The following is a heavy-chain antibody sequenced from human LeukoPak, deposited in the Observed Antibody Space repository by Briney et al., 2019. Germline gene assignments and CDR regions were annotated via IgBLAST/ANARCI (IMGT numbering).Heavy chain of an antibody. CDR2: IYYSGST. Sequence: RTSETLSLTCTVSGGSISSSSYYWGWIRQPPGKGLEWIGSIYYSGSTYYNPSLKSRVTISVDTSKNQFSLKLCSVTAADTAVYYCARLQGYGLYAFDIWGQGTMVTVSS. V-gene: IGHV4-39*01. CDR3: ARLQGYGLYAFDI. D-gene: IGHD4-17*01. J-gene: IGHJ3*02. CDR1: GGSISSSSYY.